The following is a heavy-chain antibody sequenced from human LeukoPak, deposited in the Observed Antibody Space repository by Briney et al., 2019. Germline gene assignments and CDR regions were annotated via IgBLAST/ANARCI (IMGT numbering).Heavy chain of an antibody. D-gene: IGHD5-12*01. Sequence: PSETLSLTCTVSGGSISSYYWSWIRQPPGKGLEWIGYIYYSGSTNYNPSLKSRVTISVDTSKNQFSLKLSSVTAADTAVYYCARNSGYLQDWFDPWGQGTLVTVSS. CDR1: GGSISSYY. CDR2: IYYSGST. J-gene: IGHJ5*02. V-gene: IGHV4-59*01. CDR3: ARNSGYLQDWFDP.